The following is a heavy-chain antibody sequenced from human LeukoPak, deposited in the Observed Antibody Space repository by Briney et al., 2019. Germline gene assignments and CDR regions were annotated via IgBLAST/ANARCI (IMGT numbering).Heavy chain of an antibody. V-gene: IGHV4-39*01. J-gene: IGHJ1*01. CDR2: IYYSGST. CDR3: ARHEVDLRIYCSGGSCYSLALCQYFQH. CDR1: GGSISSSSYY. D-gene: IGHD2-15*01. Sequence: PSETLSLTCTVSGGSISSSSYYWGWIRQPPGKGLEWIGSIYYSGSTYYNPSLKSRVTISVDTSKNQFSLKLSSVTAADTAVYYCARHEVDLRIYCSGGSCYSLALCQYFQHWGQGTLVTVSS.